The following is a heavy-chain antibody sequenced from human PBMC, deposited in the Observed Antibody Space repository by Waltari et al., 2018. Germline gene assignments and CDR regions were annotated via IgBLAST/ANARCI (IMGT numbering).Heavy chain of an antibody. CDR1: GGSISSSSYY. V-gene: IGHV4-39*07. D-gene: IGHD1-1*01. CDR3: ARAGTSIDY. J-gene: IGHJ4*02. CDR2: IYYRGST. Sequence: QLQLQESGPGLVKPSETLSLTCTVSGGSISSSSYYWGWIRQPPGKGLEWIGSIYYRGSTYYNPSLKSRVTISVDTSKHQFSLKLSSLRSEDTAVYYCARAGTSIDYWGQGTLVTVSS.